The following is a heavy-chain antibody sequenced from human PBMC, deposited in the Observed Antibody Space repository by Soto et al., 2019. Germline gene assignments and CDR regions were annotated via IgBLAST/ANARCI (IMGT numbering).Heavy chain of an antibody. V-gene: IGHV1-18*01. CDR2: ISADNGNT. J-gene: IGHJ6*02. CDR3: ARCIQQDYYYGMDV. D-gene: IGHD5-18*01. CDR1: GYTFYSHS. Sequence: ASVKVSCKASGYTFYSHSISWVRQAPGQGLEWMGRISADNGNTKYAQKFRGRVTMTTDTSTRTVYMGLRNLRSDDTAVYYCARCIQQDYYYGMDVWGQGTTVTVSS.